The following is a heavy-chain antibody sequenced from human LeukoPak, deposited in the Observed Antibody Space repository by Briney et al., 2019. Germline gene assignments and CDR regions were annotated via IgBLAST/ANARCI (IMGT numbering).Heavy chain of an antibody. CDR2: IYSGGTT. CDR3: ARDQIAVAGMNWFDP. J-gene: IGHJ5*02. D-gene: IGHD6-19*01. V-gene: IGHV3-53*01. Sequence: QPGGSLRLSCAASGFTVSSNYMTWVRQAPGKGPEWVSIIYSGGTTYYADSVKGRFTISRDNAKNSLYLQMNSLRAEDTAVYYCARDQIAVAGMNWFDPWGQGTLVTVSS. CDR1: GFTVSSNY.